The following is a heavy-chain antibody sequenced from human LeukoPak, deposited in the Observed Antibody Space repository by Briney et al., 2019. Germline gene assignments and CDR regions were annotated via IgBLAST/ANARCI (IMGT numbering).Heavy chain of an antibody. D-gene: IGHD1-7*01. J-gene: IGHJ4*02. Sequence: GGSLRLSCAASKFTFSTYGMGWVRQAPGKGLEWVSAISSSGDHTYYADSVKGRFTISRDNSKNTLYLQMNSLRAEDTAIYYCAKSKRTTTGLLDYWGQGTLVTVSS. CDR2: ISSSGDHT. CDR1: KFTFSTYG. CDR3: AKSKRTTTGLLDY. V-gene: IGHV3-23*01.